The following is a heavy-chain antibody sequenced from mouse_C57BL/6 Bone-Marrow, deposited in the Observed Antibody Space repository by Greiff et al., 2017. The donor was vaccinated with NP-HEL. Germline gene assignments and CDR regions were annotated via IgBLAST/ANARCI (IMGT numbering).Heavy chain of an antibody. CDR3: GWLLRDFDV. CDR1: GYTFTSYG. D-gene: IGHD2-3*01. V-gene: IGHV1-81*01. J-gene: IGHJ1*03. CDR2: IDPRSGNT. Sequence: QVQLKQSGAELARPGASVKLSCTASGYTFTSYGISWVKQRTGQGLEWIGEIDPRSGNTYYNEKFKGKATLTADKSSSTAYMELRSLTSEDSAVYFCGWLLRDFDVWGTGTTVTVSS.